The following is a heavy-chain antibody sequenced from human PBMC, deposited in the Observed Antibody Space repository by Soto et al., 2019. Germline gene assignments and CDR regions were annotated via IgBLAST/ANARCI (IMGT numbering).Heavy chain of an antibody. V-gene: IGHV1-46*01. CDR2: INPNGGIT. CDR3: ATSVNSAMAFDY. CDR1: GYTFTHYY. D-gene: IGHD5-18*01. Sequence: ASVKVSCKASGYTFTHYYIHWVRQAPGQGLEWMGIINPNGGITTYAQKFRAGFTMTRDTSTSTVYLELSSLRSEDSAVYYCATSVNSAMAFDYWGQGTLVTVSS. J-gene: IGHJ4*02.